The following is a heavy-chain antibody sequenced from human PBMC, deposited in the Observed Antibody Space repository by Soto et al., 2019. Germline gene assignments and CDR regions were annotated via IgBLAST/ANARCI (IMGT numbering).Heavy chain of an antibody. J-gene: IGHJ5*02. CDR3: ARYRNSSGWSRGGIDP. CDR1: GGSFSGYY. Sequence: SETLSLTCAVYGGSFSGYYWSWIRQPPGKGLEWIGEINHSGSTNYNPSLKSRVTISVDTSKNQFSLKLSSVTAADTAVYYCARYRNSSGWSRGGIDPWGQGTLVTVSS. V-gene: IGHV4-34*01. CDR2: INHSGST. D-gene: IGHD6-19*01.